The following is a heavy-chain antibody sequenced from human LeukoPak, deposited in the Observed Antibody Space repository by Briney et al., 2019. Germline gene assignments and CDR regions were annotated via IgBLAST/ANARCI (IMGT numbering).Heavy chain of an antibody. Sequence: GGSLRLSCAASGFTFSNYGMRWVRQAPGKGLEWVAFIRYDGSDKYYADSVKGRFTISRDNSKNMLYLQMNSLRAEDTAVYYCAKVVDNFDYWGQGTLVTVSS. V-gene: IGHV3-30*02. CDR3: AKVVDNFDY. D-gene: IGHD2-15*01. CDR2: IRYDGSDK. J-gene: IGHJ4*02. CDR1: GFTFSNYG.